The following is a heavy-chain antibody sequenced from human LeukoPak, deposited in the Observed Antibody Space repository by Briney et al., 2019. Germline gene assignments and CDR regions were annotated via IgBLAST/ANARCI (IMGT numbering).Heavy chain of an antibody. CDR2: IYHTGST. Sequence: PSGTLSLTCAVSSGSISSNNWWSWVRPPPGKGLEWIGDIYHTGSTNDNPSLKSRVTISVDKSKNQFSLKLISVTAADTAVYYCARGYCSSTSCYSEIGGGVNRFDPWGQGTLVTVSS. D-gene: IGHD2-2*01. CDR1: SGSISSNNW. CDR3: ARGYCSSTSCYSEIGGGVNRFDP. J-gene: IGHJ5*02. V-gene: IGHV4-4*02.